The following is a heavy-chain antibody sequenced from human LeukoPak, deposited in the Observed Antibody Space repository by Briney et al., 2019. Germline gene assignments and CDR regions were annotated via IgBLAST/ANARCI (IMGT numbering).Heavy chain of an antibody. J-gene: IGHJ4*02. V-gene: IGHV1-18*04. CDR1: GYTFTGYY. CDR3: ALTRGYSGYAQDY. CDR2: ISAYNGNT. Sequence: GASVKVSCKASGYTFTGYYMHWVRQAPGQGLEWMGWISAYNGNTNYAQKLQGRVTMTTDTSTSTAYMELRSLRSDDTAVYYCALTRGYSGYAQDYWGQGTLVTVSS. D-gene: IGHD5-12*01.